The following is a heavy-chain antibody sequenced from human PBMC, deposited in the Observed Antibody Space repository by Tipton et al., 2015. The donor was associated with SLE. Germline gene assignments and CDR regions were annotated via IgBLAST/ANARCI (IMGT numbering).Heavy chain of an antibody. V-gene: IGHV4-38-2*02. J-gene: IGHJ5*02. Sequence: TLSLTCSVSGYSISRAFYWGWIRQPPGKGLEWIGSIYRSGSTYYTPSLRSRVTISLDTSMNQFSLDLSSVTAADTAVYYCARSVTPAAIGWFDPWGQGTLVTVSS. CDR1: GYSISRAFY. D-gene: IGHD2-2*01. CDR3: ARSVTPAAIGWFDP. CDR2: IYRSGST.